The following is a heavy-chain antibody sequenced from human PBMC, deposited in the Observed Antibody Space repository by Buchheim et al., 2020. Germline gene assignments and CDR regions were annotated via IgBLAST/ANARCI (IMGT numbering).Heavy chain of an antibody. CDR1: GGSFSGYY. V-gene: IGHV4-34*01. D-gene: IGHD4-17*01. CDR2: IYYSGST. J-gene: IGHJ4*02. Sequence: QVQLQQWGAGLLKPSETLSLTCAVYGGSFSGYYWSWIRQPPGKGLEWIGYIYYSGSTYYNPSLKSRVTISVDTSKNQFSLKLSSVTAADTAVYYCARVSLTTVTTEFDYWGQGTL. CDR3: ARVSLTTVTTEFDY.